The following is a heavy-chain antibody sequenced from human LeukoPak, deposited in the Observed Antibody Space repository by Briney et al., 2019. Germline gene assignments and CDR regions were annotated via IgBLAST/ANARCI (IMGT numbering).Heavy chain of an antibody. CDR2: ISGSEGST. D-gene: IGHD3-22*01. Sequence: GGSLRLSCAASGFIFRTYAMSWVRQAPGKGLEWVSVISGSEGSTNYADSVRGRFTISRDNSKNTLYLEMNSLRAEDTAVYYCARGKVVVILADYYGMDVWGQGTTVTVSS. CDR3: ARGKVVVILADYYGMDV. V-gene: IGHV3-23*01. CDR1: GFIFRTYA. J-gene: IGHJ6*02.